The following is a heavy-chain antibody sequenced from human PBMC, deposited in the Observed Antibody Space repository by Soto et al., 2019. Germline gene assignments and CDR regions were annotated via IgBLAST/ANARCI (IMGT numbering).Heavy chain of an antibody. V-gene: IGHV3-23*01. CDR1: EFTFSNYA. J-gene: IGHJ4*02. CDR2: ISGSADST. D-gene: IGHD2-2*03. Sequence: GGSLRLSYAASEFTFSNYAMNWVRQAPGKGLEWVSTISGSADSTYYADSVKGRFTISRDDSKNTLYLQMKSLRAEDTAIYYCAKAGIGYCSRTICLYYFDSWGQGTLVTVSS. CDR3: AKAGIGYCSRTICLYYFDS.